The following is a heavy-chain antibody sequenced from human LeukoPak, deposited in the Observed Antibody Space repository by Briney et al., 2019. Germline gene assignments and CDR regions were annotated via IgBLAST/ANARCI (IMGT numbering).Heavy chain of an antibody. V-gene: IGHV3-53*05. J-gene: IGHJ4*02. CDR3: ARMRDGRTY. Sequence: GGSLRLSRAASGFTVSSNYMSWVRQAPGKGLEWVSVIYSGGSTYYADSVKGRFTISSDNSKNTLYLQMNSLRAEDTAVYYCARMRDGRTYWGQGTLVTVSS. CDR1: GFTVSSNY. D-gene: IGHD1-1*01. CDR2: IYSGGST.